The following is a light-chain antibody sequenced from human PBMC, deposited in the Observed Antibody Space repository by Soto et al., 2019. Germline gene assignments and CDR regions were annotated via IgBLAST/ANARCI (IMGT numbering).Light chain of an antibody. V-gene: IGLV2-8*01. CDR2: EVS. CDR1: SSDVGAYNY. Sequence: QSALTQPPSASGSPGQSVTISCTGTSSDVGAYNYISWYQHHPGKAPKLMISEVSKRPSGVPDRFSGSKSGNTASLTVSGLQAEDEADYYCSSYAGSNNYVFGTGTKVTVL. J-gene: IGLJ1*01. CDR3: SSYAGSNNYV.